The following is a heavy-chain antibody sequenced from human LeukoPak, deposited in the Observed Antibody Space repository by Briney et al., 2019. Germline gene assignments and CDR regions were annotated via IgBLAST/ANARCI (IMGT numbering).Heavy chain of an antibody. Sequence: HPGGSLRLSCAASGFTFSSYWMHWVRQVPGKGLVWVSRIDYEGGTTDYADSVEGRFTISRDNARNALYLQMNSLRAEDTAIYYCARNNWGIDYWGLGTLVTVSS. CDR3: ARNNWGIDY. V-gene: IGHV3-74*01. CDR1: GFTFSSYW. CDR2: IDYEGGTT. J-gene: IGHJ4*01. D-gene: IGHD1/OR15-1a*01.